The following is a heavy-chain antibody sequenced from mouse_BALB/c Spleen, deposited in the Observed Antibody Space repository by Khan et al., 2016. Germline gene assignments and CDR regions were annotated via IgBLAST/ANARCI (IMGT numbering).Heavy chain of an antibody. CDR1: GDSITSGY. Sequence: EVKLEVSGPSLVKPSQTLSLTCSVTGDSITSGYWNWIRKFPGNKLEYMGYISYSGSTYYNPSLKSRISITRDTSKNKYYFQLNSVTTEDTATYYCARDYDGYYSLGYWGQGTTLTVSS. CDR2: ISYSGST. D-gene: IGHD2-3*01. J-gene: IGHJ2*01. V-gene: IGHV3-8*02. CDR3: ARDYDGYYSLGY.